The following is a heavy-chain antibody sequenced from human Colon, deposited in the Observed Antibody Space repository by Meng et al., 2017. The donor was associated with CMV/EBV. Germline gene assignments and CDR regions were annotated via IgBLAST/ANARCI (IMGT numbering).Heavy chain of an antibody. CDR1: GYTFTNSH. J-gene: IGHJ5*02. V-gene: IGHV7-4-1*02. CDR3: ANSLGAGA. D-gene: IGHD3-16*01. CDR2: INTNTGSP. Sequence: TVSCTASGYTFTNSHMHWVRQAPGQGLEWMGWINTNTGSPTYAQGLTGRFAFSLDTSVNTAFLQINKLQAEDTAMYYCANSLGAGAWGQGTLVTVSS.